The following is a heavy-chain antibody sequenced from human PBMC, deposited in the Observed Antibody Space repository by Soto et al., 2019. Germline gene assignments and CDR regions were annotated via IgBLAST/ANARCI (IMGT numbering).Heavy chain of an antibody. CDR3: AKDRQGSYFDY. Sequence: PSETLSLTCAVYGGSFSGYYWSWIRQPPGKGLEWIGEINHSGSTNYNPSLKSRVTISVDTSKNQFSLKLSSVTAEDTAVYYCAKDRQGSYFDYWGQGTLVTVSS. V-gene: IGHV4-34*01. CDR2: INHSGST. CDR1: GGSFSGYY. J-gene: IGHJ4*02. D-gene: IGHD1-26*01.